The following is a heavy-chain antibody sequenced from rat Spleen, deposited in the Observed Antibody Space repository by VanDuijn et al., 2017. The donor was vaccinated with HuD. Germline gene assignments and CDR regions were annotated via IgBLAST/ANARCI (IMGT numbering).Heavy chain of an antibody. V-gene: IGHV5-29*01. CDR2: ISHDDPNT. D-gene: IGHD1-5*01. CDR3: ATDRAFDY. J-gene: IGHJ2*01. CDR1: GFTFSDFD. Sequence: EVQLVESAGGLVQPGRSLKLSCAASGFTFSDFDMAWVRQAPTKGLEWVATISHDDPNTYYRDSVKGRFTISRDNAKSTLYLQMDSLRSEDTATYYCATDRAFDYWGQGVVVTVSS.